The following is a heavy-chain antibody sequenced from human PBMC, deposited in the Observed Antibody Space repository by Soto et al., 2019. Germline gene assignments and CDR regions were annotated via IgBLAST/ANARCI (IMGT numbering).Heavy chain of an antibody. CDR3: AKDWGSSGWYNWFDP. CDR2: ISHDGGAT. J-gene: IGHJ5*02. V-gene: IGHV3-30*18. D-gene: IGHD6-13*01. Sequence: QVQLVESGGGVVQSGRSLRLSCAASGFTFSTSGMHWIRQAPGKGLEWVAVISHDGGATYYVDSVKGRFTISRDTDKNTLHLQVDSLRPEDTATYYCAKDWGSSGWYNWFDPWGQGTLVTVSS. CDR1: GFTFSTSG.